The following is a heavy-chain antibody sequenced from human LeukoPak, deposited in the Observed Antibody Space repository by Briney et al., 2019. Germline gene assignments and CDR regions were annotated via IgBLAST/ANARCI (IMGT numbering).Heavy chain of an antibody. Sequence: GGSLRLSCAASGFTFSSYAMSWVRQAPGKGLEWVSAISGSGGSTYYADSVKGRFTISRDNSKNTLYLQMNSLRAEDTAVYYCARDKSRLRYCSSTSCPVGYYGMDVWGQGTTVTVSS. J-gene: IGHJ6*02. D-gene: IGHD2-2*01. CDR1: GFTFSSYA. CDR2: ISGSGGST. V-gene: IGHV3-23*01. CDR3: ARDKSRLRYCSSTSCPVGYYGMDV.